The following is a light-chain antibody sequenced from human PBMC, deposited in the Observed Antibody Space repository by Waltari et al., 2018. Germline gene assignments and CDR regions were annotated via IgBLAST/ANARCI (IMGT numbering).Light chain of an antibody. CDR2: GAS. Sequence: EIVLTQSPGSLSSSPGERVTFSCRASQSVSRALAWYQQKPGQAPRRLIFGASNRATGIPVIFSGSWSETDFSLTISRLEPEDFAVYYCQHYVRLPATFGRGTKVEIK. CDR3: QHYVRLPAT. V-gene: IGKV3-20*01. CDR1: QSVSRA. J-gene: IGKJ1*01.